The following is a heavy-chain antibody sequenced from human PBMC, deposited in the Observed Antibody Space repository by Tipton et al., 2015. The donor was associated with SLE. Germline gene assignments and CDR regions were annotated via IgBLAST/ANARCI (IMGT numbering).Heavy chain of an antibody. J-gene: IGHJ4*02. CDR3: ATITIFGVVIDY. Sequence: SLRLSCAASGFTFSSYSMNWVRQAPGKGLEWVSSITSSSSYIYYADSVKGRFTISRDNSKNTLYLQMNSLRAEDTAVYYCATITIFGVVIDYWGQGTLVTVSS. D-gene: IGHD3-3*01. CDR2: ITSSSSYI. CDR1: GFTFSSYS. V-gene: IGHV3-21*01.